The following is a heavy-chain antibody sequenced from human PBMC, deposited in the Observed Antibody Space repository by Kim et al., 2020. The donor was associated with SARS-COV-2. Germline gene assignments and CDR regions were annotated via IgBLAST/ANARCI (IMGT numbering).Heavy chain of an antibody. Sequence: GGSLRLSCAASGFTFSSYAMSWVRQAPGKGLEWVSAISGSGGSTYYADSVKGRFTISRDNSKNTLYLQMNSLRAEDTAVYYCAKTQEDYSSGWRTYYFDYWGQGTLVTVSS. CDR1: GFTFSSYA. CDR2: ISGSGGST. J-gene: IGHJ4*02. D-gene: IGHD6-19*01. V-gene: IGHV3-23*01. CDR3: AKTQEDYSSGWRTYYFDY.